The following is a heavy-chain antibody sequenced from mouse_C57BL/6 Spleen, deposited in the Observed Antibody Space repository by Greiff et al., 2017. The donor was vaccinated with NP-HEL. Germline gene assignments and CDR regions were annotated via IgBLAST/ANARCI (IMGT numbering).Heavy chain of an antibody. CDR1: GYSFTDYN. CDR3: ARSAPYYSNYVAMDY. J-gene: IGHJ4*01. CDR2: LNPTYGTT. D-gene: IGHD2-5*01. Sequence: VQLQQSGPELVKPGASVKISCKASGYSFTDYNMNWVKQSNGKSLEWIGVLNPTYGTTSYNQKFKGKATLTVDKSSSTAYMQLNSLTSEDSAVXYCARSAPYYSNYVAMDYWGQGTSVTVSS. V-gene: IGHV1-39*01.